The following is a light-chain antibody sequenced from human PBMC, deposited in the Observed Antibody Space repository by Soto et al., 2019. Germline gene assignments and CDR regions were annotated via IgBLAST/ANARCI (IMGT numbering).Light chain of an antibody. CDR1: QTVGGDY. J-gene: IGKJ1*01. V-gene: IGKV3-20*01. CDR2: GAF. Sequence: EIVLTQSPGTLSLSPGERATLSCRASQTVGGDYLAWYPQKPGQAPRLLIYGAFNRAAGTPDRFSGSGSGTDFTLTISRLEPEDFAVYYCQQYHKSPRTFGQGTKVEI. CDR3: QQYHKSPRT.